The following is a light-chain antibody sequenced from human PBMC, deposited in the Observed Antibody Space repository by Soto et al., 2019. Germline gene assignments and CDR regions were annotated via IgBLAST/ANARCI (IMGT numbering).Light chain of an antibody. CDR1: SSNIGAGYD. Sequence: QSVLTQPPSASGAPGQRVTISCTGSSSNIGAGYDVHWYQQLPGTAPKLLIYANTNRPSGVPDRFSGSKSGTSASLAITGLQAEDEADYYCQSYDSSLSGSNWVFGGGTQLTVL. CDR3: QSYDSSLSGSNWV. J-gene: IGLJ3*02. V-gene: IGLV1-40*01. CDR2: ANT.